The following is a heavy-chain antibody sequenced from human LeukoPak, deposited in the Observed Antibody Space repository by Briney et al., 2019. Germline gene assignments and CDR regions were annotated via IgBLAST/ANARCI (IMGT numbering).Heavy chain of an antibody. Sequence: GGSLRPSCAASGFPFSNCAMHWVRQAPGKGLEWVAIISLDSTNKYYADSVKGRFTISRDNSKNTLYLQMNSLRSEDTAVYYCARDSWGPDYWGQGTLVIVSS. D-gene: IGHD7-27*01. CDR2: ISLDSTNK. CDR1: GFPFSNCA. J-gene: IGHJ4*02. V-gene: IGHV3-30*03. CDR3: ARDSWGPDY.